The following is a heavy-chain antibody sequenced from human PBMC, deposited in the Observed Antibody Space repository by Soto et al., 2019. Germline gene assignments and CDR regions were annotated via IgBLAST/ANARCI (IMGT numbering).Heavy chain of an antibody. CDR3: ARGLPGYYGADV. D-gene: IGHD5-18*01. V-gene: IGHV3-74*01. CDR1: GFTFSSYW. Sequence: EVQLVESGGGLVQPGGSLKISCAASGFTFSSYWMQWVRQAPGKGLVWVSRIKGDASSTNYADFVEGRFIISRASAENTIYLRKSSLRAEDTAVYYCARGLPGYYGADVWGQGTTVTVSS. J-gene: IGHJ6*02. CDR2: IKGDASST.